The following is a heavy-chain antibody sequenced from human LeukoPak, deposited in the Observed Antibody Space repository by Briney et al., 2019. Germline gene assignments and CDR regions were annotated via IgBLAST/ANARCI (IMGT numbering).Heavy chain of an antibody. CDR3: ARDRCSSTSCYYYYYYYMDV. J-gene: IGHJ6*03. CDR2: ISSSGSTI. V-gene: IGHV3-11*04. D-gene: IGHD2-2*01. CDR1: GFTFSDYY. Sequence: PGGSLRLSCAASGFTFSDYYMSWIRQAPGKGLEWVSYISSSGSTIYYAASVKGRFTISRDNAKNSLYLQMNSLRAEDTAVYYCARDRCSSTSCYYYYYYYMDVWGKGTTVTVSS.